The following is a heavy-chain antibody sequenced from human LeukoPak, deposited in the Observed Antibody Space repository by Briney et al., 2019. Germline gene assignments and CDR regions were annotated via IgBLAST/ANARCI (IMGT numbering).Heavy chain of an antibody. D-gene: IGHD1-26*01. CDR2: ISSDGGRT. Sequence: GGSLRLSCSASGFTFSSFAMFWVRQAPGKGLEYVSGISSDGGRTNYADSVKARFTISRVNSKVTLYLQMTSLRPEDTAIYYCVKDPSGNYFYFDYWGQGTLVTVSS. V-gene: IGHV3-64D*09. CDR1: GFTFSSFA. J-gene: IGHJ4*02. CDR3: VKDPSGNYFYFDY.